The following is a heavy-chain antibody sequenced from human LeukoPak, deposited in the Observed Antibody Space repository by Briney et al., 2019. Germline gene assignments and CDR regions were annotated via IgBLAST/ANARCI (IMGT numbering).Heavy chain of an antibody. CDR2: IIPIFGTA. CDR3: ATKVDIVVVPAAIVAGYYFDY. J-gene: IGHJ4*02. Sequence: SVKVSCKASGGTFSSYAISWVRQAPGQGLEWMGGIIPIFGTANYAQKFQGRVTITTDESTSTAYMELSSLRSEDTAVYYCATKVDIVVVPAAIVAGYYFDYWGQGTLVTVSS. D-gene: IGHD2-2*02. V-gene: IGHV1-69*05. CDR1: GGTFSSYA.